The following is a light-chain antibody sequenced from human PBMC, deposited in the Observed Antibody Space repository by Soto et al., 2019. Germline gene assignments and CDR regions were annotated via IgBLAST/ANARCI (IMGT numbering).Light chain of an antibody. CDR1: QSLLHSNGYNY. V-gene: IGKV2-28*01. Sequence: DVVMTQSPLSLTVTLGQPASISCRSSQSLLHSNGYNYLDWYLQKPGQSPQLLIYLGSSRASGVPDRFSGGGSGTDFTLKISRVEAEDVGIYYCMQALQTPPTFGQGTKVDIK. CDR2: LGS. J-gene: IGKJ1*01. CDR3: MQALQTPPT.